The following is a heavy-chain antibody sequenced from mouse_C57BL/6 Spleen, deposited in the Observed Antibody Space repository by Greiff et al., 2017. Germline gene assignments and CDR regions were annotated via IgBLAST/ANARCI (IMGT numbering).Heavy chain of an antibody. CDR3: ARRGDYYGRGDFDY. J-gene: IGHJ2*01. CDR1: GYTFTSYW. CDR2: IYPGSGST. Sequence: VQLQQPGAELVKPGASVKMSCKASGYTFTSYWITWVKQRPGQGLEWIGDIYPGSGSTKYNEKFKSKATLTVDTSSSTAYMQLSSLTSEDSAVXYCARRGDYYGRGDFDYWGQGTTLTVSS. V-gene: IGHV1-55*01. D-gene: IGHD1-1*01.